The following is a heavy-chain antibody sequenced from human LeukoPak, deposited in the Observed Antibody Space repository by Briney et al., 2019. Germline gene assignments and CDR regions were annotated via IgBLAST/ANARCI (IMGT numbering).Heavy chain of an antibody. CDR2: ISYDGSNK. V-gene: IGHV3-30*18. CDR3: AKETYGVYAYYGMDV. J-gene: IGHJ6*02. D-gene: IGHD4-17*01. Sequence: GGSLRLSCAASGFTFSSYGMHWVRQAPGKGLEWVAVISYDGSNKYYADSVKGRFTISRDNSKNTLYLQMNSLRAEDTAVYYCAKETYGVYAYYGMDVWGQGTTVTVSS. CDR1: GFTFSSYG.